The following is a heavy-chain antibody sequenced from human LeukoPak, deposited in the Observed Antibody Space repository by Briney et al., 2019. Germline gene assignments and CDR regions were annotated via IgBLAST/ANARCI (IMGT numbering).Heavy chain of an antibody. CDR2: ISYDGSNK. CDR3: ARISAVSIAAAGTSDFDY. CDR1: GFTFSSYA. D-gene: IGHD6-13*01. Sequence: GASLRLSCAASGFTFSSYAMHWVRPAPGTGLEWVAVISYDGSNKYYADSVKGRFTISRDNSKNTLYLQMNSLRAEDTAVYYCARISAVSIAAAGTSDFDYWGQGTLVTVSS. V-gene: IGHV3-30-3*01. J-gene: IGHJ4*02.